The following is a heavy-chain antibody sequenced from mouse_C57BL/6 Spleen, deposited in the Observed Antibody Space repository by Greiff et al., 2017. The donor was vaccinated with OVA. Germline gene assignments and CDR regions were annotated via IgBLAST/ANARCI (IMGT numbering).Heavy chain of an antibody. J-gene: IGHJ1*03. CDR2: IRNKANGYTT. CDR3: ARWAGTRWYFDV. D-gene: IGHD4-1*01. V-gene: IGHV7-3*01. Sequence: EVQLVESGGGLVQPGGSLSLSCAASGFTFTDYYMSWVRQPPGKALEWLGFIRNKANGYTTEYSASVKGRFTISRDNYQSILYLQMNALRAEDSATYYCARWAGTRWYFDVWGTGTTVTVSS. CDR1: GFTFTDYY.